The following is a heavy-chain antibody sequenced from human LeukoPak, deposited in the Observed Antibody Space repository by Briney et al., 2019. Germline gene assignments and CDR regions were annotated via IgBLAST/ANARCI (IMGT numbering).Heavy chain of an antibody. Sequence: GASVKVSCKASGYTFTTCAMHWVRQAPGQRLEWMGWINAGNGNTKYSQKFQARVTITRDTSASTAYMELSSLRSEDTAVYYCAREGGGYSYGYPVDYWGQGTLVTVSS. CDR3: AREGGGYSYGYPVDY. J-gene: IGHJ4*02. CDR1: GYTFTTCA. D-gene: IGHD5-18*01. CDR2: INAGNGNT. V-gene: IGHV1-3*01.